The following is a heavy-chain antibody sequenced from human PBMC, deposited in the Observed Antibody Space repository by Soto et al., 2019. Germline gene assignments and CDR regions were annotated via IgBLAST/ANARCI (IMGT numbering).Heavy chain of an antibody. Sequence: EVQLVESGGGLVQPGGSLRLSCAASGFTFSSYSMNWVRQAPGKGLEWVSYISSSSSTIYYADSVKGRFTISRDNAKNSLYLHMNSLRAEDTAVYYCARALRSSSPSYYYYMDVWGKGTTVTVSS. V-gene: IGHV3-48*01. CDR2: ISSSSSTI. J-gene: IGHJ6*03. CDR1: GFTFSSYS. CDR3: ARALRSSSPSYYYYMDV. D-gene: IGHD6-6*01.